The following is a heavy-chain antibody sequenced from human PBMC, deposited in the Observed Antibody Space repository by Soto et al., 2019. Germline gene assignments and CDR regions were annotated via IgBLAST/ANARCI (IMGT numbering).Heavy chain of an antibody. Sequence: TSETLSLTCTVSGGSISSGDHYWSWIRQPPGKGLEWIGYIYYSGSTYYNPSLKSRVTISVDTSKNQFSLKLSSVTAADTAVYYCARYSSTWGKKIDYWGQGTLVTVSS. D-gene: IGHD6-13*01. V-gene: IGHV4-30-4*01. CDR2: IYYSGST. J-gene: IGHJ4*02. CDR1: GGSISSGDHY. CDR3: ARYSSTWGKKIDY.